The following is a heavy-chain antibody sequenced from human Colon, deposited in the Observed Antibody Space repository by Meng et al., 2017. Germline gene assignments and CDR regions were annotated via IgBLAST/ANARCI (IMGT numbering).Heavy chain of an antibody. Sequence: QVQLQESGPGLVKPSQTLSLTCTVSGDSISSGDYYWSWIRQPPGKGLEWIGYIYYSGSTYYNPSLKSRLTILLDTSKKQFSLRLTSVTAADTAVYYCARVGYYGSGSHFDYWGQGTLVTVSS. D-gene: IGHD3-10*01. CDR1: GDSISSGDYY. CDR2: IYYSGST. J-gene: IGHJ4*02. V-gene: IGHV4-30-4*01. CDR3: ARVGYYGSGSHFDY.